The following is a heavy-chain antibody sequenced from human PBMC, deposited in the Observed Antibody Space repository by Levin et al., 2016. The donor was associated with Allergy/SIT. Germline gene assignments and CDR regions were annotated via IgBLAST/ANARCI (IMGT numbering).Heavy chain of an antibody. Sequence: SETLSLTCTVSGGSISSSSYYWGWIRQPPGKGLEWIGSIYYSGSTYYNPSLKSRVTISVDTSKNQCSLKLSSVTAADTAVYYCARGVRSGYPYYYYYYGMDVWGQGTTVTVSS. CDR1: GGSISSSSYY. CDR2: IYYSGST. D-gene: IGHD3-3*01. CDR3: ARGVRSGYPYYYYYYGMDV. J-gene: IGHJ6*02. V-gene: IGHV4-39*01.